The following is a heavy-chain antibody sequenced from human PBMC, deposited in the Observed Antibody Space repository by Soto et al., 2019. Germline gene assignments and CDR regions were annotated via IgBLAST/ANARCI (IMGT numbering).Heavy chain of an antibody. CDR2: IIPIFGTA. CDR3: AREVPAEYNWNYDDYYGMDV. CDR1: GGTFSSYA. D-gene: IGHD1-20*01. J-gene: IGHJ6*02. Sequence: SVKVSCKASGGTFSSYAISWVRQAPGQGLEWMGGIIPIFGTANYAQKFQGRVTITADKSTSTAYMELSSLRSEDTAVYYCAREVPAEYNWNYDDYYGMDVWGQGTTVTVSS. V-gene: IGHV1-69*06.